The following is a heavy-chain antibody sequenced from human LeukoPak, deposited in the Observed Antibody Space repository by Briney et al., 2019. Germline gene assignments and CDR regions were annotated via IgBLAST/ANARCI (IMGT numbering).Heavy chain of an antibody. CDR2: MNPNSGNT. V-gene: IGHV1-8*01. Sequence: GASVKVSCKASGYSCTSYDINWVRQATGQGLEWMGWMNPNSGNTGYAQKFQGRVTMTRDTSISTAYMELSSLTSEDTAVYYCAKTSGYSSGPNWFDPWGQGTLVTISP. CDR1: GYSCTSYD. CDR3: AKTSGYSSGPNWFDP. D-gene: IGHD6-19*01. J-gene: IGHJ5*02.